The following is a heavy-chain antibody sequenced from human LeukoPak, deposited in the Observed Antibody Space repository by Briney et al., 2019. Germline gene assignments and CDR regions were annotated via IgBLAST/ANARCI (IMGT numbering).Heavy chain of an antibody. J-gene: IGHJ4*02. CDR2: ISGNGVNT. CDR1: GFTFSSYA. Sequence: GGSLRLSCAASGFTFSSYAMSWVRQAPGKGLEWVSGISGNGVNTYHADSVKGRFTISRDNSKNTLYLQMNSLRAEDTAVYYCARTPAPSHIVVVVPAAPFDYWGQGTLVTVSS. V-gene: IGHV3-23*01. CDR3: ARTPAPSHIVVVVPAAPFDY. D-gene: IGHD2-2*01.